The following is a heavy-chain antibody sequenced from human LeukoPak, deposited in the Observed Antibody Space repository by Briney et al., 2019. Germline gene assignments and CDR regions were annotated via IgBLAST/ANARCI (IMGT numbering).Heavy chain of an antibody. D-gene: IGHD4-17*01. Sequence: GGSLILSCAASGFTFSNYAMNWVRQAPGKGLEWVSAISGSGGNTYYADSVKGRFTISRDNSKNTLYLQMNSLRAEDTAIYYCAKGGSLRYYAFDIWGQGTMVPVSS. CDR1: GFTFSNYA. CDR2: ISGSGGNT. V-gene: IGHV3-23*01. J-gene: IGHJ3*02. CDR3: AKGGSLRYYAFDI.